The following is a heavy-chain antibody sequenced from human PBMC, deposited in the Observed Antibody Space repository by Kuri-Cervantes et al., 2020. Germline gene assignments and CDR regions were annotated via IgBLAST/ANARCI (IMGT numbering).Heavy chain of an antibody. CDR2: IIPIFGTA. Sequence: SVKVSCKASGGTFSSYAISWVRQAPGQGLEWMGGIIPIFGTANYAQKFQGRVTITADKSTSTAYMELSSLRSEDTAVYYCARAGGSYHMIDYWGQGTLVTVSS. D-gene: IGHD1-26*01. CDR1: GGTFSSYA. V-gene: IGHV1-69*06. CDR3: ARAGGSYHMIDY. J-gene: IGHJ4*02.